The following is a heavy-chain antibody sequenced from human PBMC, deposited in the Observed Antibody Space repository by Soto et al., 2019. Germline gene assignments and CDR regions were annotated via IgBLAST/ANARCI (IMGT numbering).Heavy chain of an antibody. D-gene: IGHD7-27*01. CDR1: GGSISSSSYY. CDR2: IYYSGST. V-gene: IGHV4-39*01. Sequence: SETLSLTCTVSGGSISSSSYYWGWIRQPPGKGLEWIGSIYYSGSTYYNPSLKSRVTISVDTSKNQFSLKLSSVTAADTAVYYCARHSGLKSETGEYNWFDPWGQGTLVTVSS. CDR3: ARHSGLKSETGEYNWFDP. J-gene: IGHJ5*02.